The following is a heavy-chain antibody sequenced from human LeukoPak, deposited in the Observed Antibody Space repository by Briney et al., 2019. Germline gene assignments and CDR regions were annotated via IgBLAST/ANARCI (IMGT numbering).Heavy chain of an antibody. Sequence: SETLSLTCTVSGGSISSYYWSWIRQPPGKGLECIGYIYYSGSTNYNPSLKSRVTISVDTSKNQFSLNLSSVTAADTALYYCARELKVGNTGYYFDYWGQGTLVTVSS. J-gene: IGHJ4*02. D-gene: IGHD2/OR15-2a*01. CDR2: IYYSGST. CDR3: ARELKVGNTGYYFDY. V-gene: IGHV4-59*01. CDR1: GGSISSYY.